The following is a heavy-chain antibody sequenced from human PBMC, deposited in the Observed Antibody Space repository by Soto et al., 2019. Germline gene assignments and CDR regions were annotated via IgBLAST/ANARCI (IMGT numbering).Heavy chain of an antibody. D-gene: IGHD1-26*01. CDR1: GGSFSGYY. CDR2: INHSGST. V-gene: IGHV4-34*01. CDR3: ASYGRYYGSYY. J-gene: IGHJ4*02. Sequence: SETLSLTCAVYGGSFSGYYWSWIRQPPGKGLEWIGEINHSGSTNYNPSLKSRVTISVDTSKNQFSLKLSSVTAADTAVYYCASYGRYYGSYYWGQGTLVTVS.